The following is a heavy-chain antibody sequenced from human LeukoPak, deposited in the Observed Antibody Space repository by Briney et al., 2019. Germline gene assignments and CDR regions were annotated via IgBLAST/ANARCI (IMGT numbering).Heavy chain of an antibody. CDR3: ARECQGVTAMGFDY. V-gene: IGHV4-34*01. CDR2: INHSGST. CDR1: GGSFSGYY. J-gene: IGHJ4*02. D-gene: IGHD2-21*02. Sequence: SETLSLTCAVYGGSFSGYYWSWIRQPPGKGLEWIGEINHSGSTNYNPSLKSRVTISVDTSKNQFSLKLSSVTAADTAVYYCARECQGVTAMGFDYWGQGTLVTVSS.